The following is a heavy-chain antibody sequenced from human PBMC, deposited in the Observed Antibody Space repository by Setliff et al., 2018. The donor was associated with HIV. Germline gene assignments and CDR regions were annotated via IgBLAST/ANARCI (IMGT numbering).Heavy chain of an antibody. Sequence: PSETLSLTCTVSGGSISSGSYYWSWIRQPAGKGLEWIGHIYTSGSTNYNPSLKSRVTISVDTSKNQFSLKLSSVTAADTAAYYCARQVSIPGVAITPVDYWGQGALVTV. CDR1: GGSISSGSYY. CDR3: ARQVSIPGVAITPVDY. J-gene: IGHJ4*02. V-gene: IGHV4-61*09. D-gene: IGHD5-12*01. CDR2: IYTSGST.